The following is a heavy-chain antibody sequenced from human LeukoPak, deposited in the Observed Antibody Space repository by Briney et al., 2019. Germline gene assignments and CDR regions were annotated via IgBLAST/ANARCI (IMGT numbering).Heavy chain of an antibody. CDR1: GGSISSSSYY. CDR3: ARRSETFTDY. V-gene: IGHV4-39*01. Sequence: SETLSLTCTVSGGSISSSSYYWGWIRQPPGKGLEWIGSIYYSGSTYYNPSLKSRVTISVDTSKNQFSLKLSSVTAADTAVYYCARRSETFTDYWGQGTLVNVSS. CDR2: IYYSGST. D-gene: IGHD2-15*01. J-gene: IGHJ4*02.